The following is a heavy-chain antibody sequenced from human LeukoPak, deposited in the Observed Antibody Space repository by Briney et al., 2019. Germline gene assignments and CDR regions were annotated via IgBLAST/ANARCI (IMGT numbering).Heavy chain of an antibody. Sequence: ASVKVSCKASGYTFSDYDINWVRQATGQGLEWMGWINPNSGNAGYAQKFQGRVTMTRNTSISTAYMELSSLRSEDTAVYYCARALAWGGSSYSYYYMDVWDKATTVTVSS. D-gene: IGHD1-26*01. CDR1: GYTFSDYD. V-gene: IGHV1-8*01. CDR2: INPNSGNA. J-gene: IGHJ6*03. CDR3: ARALAWGGSSYSYYYMDV.